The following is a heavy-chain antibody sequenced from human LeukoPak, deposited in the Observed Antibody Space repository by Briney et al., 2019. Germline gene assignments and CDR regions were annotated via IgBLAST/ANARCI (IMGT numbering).Heavy chain of an antibody. CDR2: INPNSGGT. Sequence: ASVKVSCKASGYTFTGYYMHWVRQAPGQGLEWMGWINPNSGGTNYAQNFQGRVTMTRDTSISTAYMELSSLRSGDTAVYYCARGGGSNYDSSGLFDYWGQGTLVTVSS. V-gene: IGHV1-2*02. CDR3: ARGGGSNYDSSGLFDY. CDR1: GYTFTGYY. D-gene: IGHD3-22*01. J-gene: IGHJ4*02.